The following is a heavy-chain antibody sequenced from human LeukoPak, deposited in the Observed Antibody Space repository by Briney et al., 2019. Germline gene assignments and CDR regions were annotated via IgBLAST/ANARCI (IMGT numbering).Heavy chain of an antibody. J-gene: IGHJ4*02. Sequence: GGSLRLSCVASGFSFINYGMHWVRQAPGKGLEWVTFIRSDSSYKYYADSVKGRFTTSRDNSKSTLDLQMNSLRPEDTALYYCARDRGVSGNYYDYWGQGTLVTVSS. CDR2: IRSDSSYK. D-gene: IGHD3-10*01. CDR1: GFSFINYG. CDR3: ARDRGVSGNYYDY. V-gene: IGHV3-30*02.